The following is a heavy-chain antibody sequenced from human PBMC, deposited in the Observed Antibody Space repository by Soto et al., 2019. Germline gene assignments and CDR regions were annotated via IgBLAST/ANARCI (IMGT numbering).Heavy chain of an antibody. CDR1: GFMFSTYL. CDR3: VGALTYEVPYYYYGMDV. CDR2: IRQGGNEK. J-gene: IGHJ6*02. V-gene: IGHV3-7*01. D-gene: IGHD3-16*01. Sequence: GGSLRLSCTASGFMFSTYLMSWVRQAPGEGLEWVANIRQGGNEKFYVDSVKGRFTTSRDNAKKSLYLQMNSLRAEDTAVYYCVGALTYEVPYYYYGMDVWGQGTTVTVSS.